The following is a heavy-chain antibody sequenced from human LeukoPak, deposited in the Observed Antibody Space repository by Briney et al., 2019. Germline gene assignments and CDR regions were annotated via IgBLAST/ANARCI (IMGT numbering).Heavy chain of an antibody. D-gene: IGHD1-1*01. CDR2: VHDSGDT. CDR3: AKKRNGISYFDS. Sequence: SDTLSLTCAVSGHSISSADWWGWIRQSPGKGLEWIGYVHDSGDTRYSPSLKSRVTMSIDKSKNQFSLKLTSVTDVDTAVYHCAKKRNGISYFDSWGQGTLVTVSS. CDR1: GHSISSADW. V-gene: IGHV4-28*01. J-gene: IGHJ4*02.